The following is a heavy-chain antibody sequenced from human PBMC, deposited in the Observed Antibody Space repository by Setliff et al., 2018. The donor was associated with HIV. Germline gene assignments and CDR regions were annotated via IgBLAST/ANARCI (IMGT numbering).Heavy chain of an antibody. V-gene: IGHV4-39*07. CDR1: GGSMTSSNYY. J-gene: IGHJ4*02. CDR2: ISSSGST. CDR3: ARDPHYFDTSGHHSWFYFDY. Sequence: PSETLSLTCTVSGGSMTSSNYYWGWIRQSPGRGLEWIGSISSSGSTTYHPSLRSRVTVSAATSKNQFSLKLTSVTAADTAVYFCARDPHYFDTSGHHSWFYFDYWGQGTLVTVSS. D-gene: IGHD3-22*01.